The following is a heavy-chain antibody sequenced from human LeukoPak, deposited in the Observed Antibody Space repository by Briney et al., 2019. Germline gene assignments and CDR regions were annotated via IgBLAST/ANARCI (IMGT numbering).Heavy chain of an antibody. D-gene: IGHD6-13*01. CDR1: GFTFSSYG. V-gene: IGHV3-30*02. CDR3: AKAYSRQYCFDY. Sequence: GGSLRLSCAASGFTFSSYGMHWVRQAPGKGLEWVAFIRYDESNKYYADSVKGRFTISRDNSKNTLYLQMNSLRAEDTAVYYCAKAYSRQYCFDYWGQGTLVTVSS. J-gene: IGHJ4*02. CDR2: IRYDESNK.